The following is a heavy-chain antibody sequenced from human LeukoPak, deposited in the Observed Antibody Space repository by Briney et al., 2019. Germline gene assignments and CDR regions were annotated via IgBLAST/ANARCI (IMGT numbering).Heavy chain of an antibody. CDR1: GFTASSNY. V-gene: IGHV3-66*01. CDR2: IYSGGST. Sequence: GGSLRLSFAASGFTASSNYMSWVRQVPGKGLEWVSVIYSGGSTYYADSVKGRFTISRDNSKNTLYLQMNSLRAEDTAVYYCAKIVTYYYGSGSLDPWGQGTLVTVSS. D-gene: IGHD3-10*01. CDR3: AKIVTYYYGSGSLDP. J-gene: IGHJ5*02.